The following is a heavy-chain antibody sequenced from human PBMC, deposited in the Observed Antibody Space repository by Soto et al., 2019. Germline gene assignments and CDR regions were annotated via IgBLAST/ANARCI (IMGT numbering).Heavy chain of an antibody. CDR1: GFTFSDYY. J-gene: IGHJ4*02. CDR3: AKDRGVEVTTRFFDY. Sequence: PGGSLRLSCAASGFTFSDYYMSWIRQAPGKGLEWVSYISSSSSTIYYADSVKGRFTISRDNAKNSLYLQMNSLRDEDTAVYYCAKDRGVEVTTRFFDYWGQGTLVTVS. D-gene: IGHD4-17*01. CDR2: ISSSSSTI. V-gene: IGHV3-11*04.